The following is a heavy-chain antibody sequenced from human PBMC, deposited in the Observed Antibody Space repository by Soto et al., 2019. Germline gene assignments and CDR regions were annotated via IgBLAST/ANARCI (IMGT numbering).Heavy chain of an antibody. V-gene: IGHV4-4*01. CDR3: ARIAVVPSAIDP. J-gene: IGHJ5*02. D-gene: IGHD2-2*01. Sequence: TLSLTCDVSGVSISSSHWWCWLRQPPGKGLEWIGEVYHSGSANYNPSLKSRVSMSVDKSKNQFSLRLTSVTAADTALCFCARIAVVPSAIDPWGQGTLVT. CDR1: GVSISSSHW. CDR2: VYHSGSA.